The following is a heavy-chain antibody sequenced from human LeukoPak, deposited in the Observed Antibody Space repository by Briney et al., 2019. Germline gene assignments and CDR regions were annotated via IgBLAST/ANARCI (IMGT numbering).Heavy chain of an antibody. CDR1: GFTFSTFA. CDR2: ITDSGDNT. J-gene: IGHJ4*02. Sequence: GGSLRLXCAASGFTFSTFAMNWVRQAPGKVLEWVSSITDSGDNTYYTDSVKGRFTISRDNSKNTLYLQMNSLRADDTAVYYCGKLVSEVTGDDYWGQGTLVTVSS. CDR3: GKLVSEVTGDDY. D-gene: IGHD7-27*01. V-gene: IGHV3-23*01.